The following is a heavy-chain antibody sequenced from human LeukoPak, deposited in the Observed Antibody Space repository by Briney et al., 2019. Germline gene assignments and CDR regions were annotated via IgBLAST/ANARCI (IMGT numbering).Heavy chain of an antibody. CDR1: GGSISSYY. CDR3: ARVRLTMIDY. D-gene: IGHD3-22*01. V-gene: IGHV4-59*01. J-gene: IGHJ4*02. CDR2: IHYSGST. Sequence: SETLSLTCTVSGGSISSYYWSWIRQPPGKGLEWIGYIHYSGSTNYNPSLKSRVTISVDTSKNQFSLKLSSVTAADTAVYYCARVRLTMIDYWGQGTLVTVSS.